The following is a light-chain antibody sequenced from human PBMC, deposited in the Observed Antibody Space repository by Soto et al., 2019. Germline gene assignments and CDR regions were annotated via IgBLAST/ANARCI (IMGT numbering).Light chain of an antibody. CDR2: GAS. J-gene: IGKJ5*01. CDR1: QSVSSSY. Sequence: PGERATLSCRASQSVSSSYLAWYQQKPGQAPRLLIYGASTRATGIPDRFSASGSGTDFTLTISGLEPEDFAVYYCQQYGSSLITFGQGTRLEIK. V-gene: IGKV3-20*01. CDR3: QQYGSSLIT.